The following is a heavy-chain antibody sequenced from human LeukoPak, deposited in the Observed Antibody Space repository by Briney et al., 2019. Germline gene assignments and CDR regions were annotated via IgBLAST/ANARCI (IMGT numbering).Heavy chain of an antibody. D-gene: IGHD6-13*01. CDR1: GFTFSRYA. CDR3: AKGPRQQLVTRFDY. J-gene: IGHJ4*02. CDR2: ISGSGGST. Sequence: GESLKISCAASGFTFSRYAMSWVRQAPGKGLESVSVISGSGGSTYYADSVKGRFTISRDNSKNTLFLQMNSLRAEDTAVYYCAKGPRQQLVTRFDYWGQGTLVTVSS. V-gene: IGHV3-23*01.